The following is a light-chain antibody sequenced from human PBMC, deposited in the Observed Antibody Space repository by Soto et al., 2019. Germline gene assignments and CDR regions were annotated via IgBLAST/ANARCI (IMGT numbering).Light chain of an antibody. CDR1: RDISSY. CDR2: AAS. J-gene: IGKJ4*01. CDR3: QQVKSYPLT. Sequence: DIQLTQSPSFLSASVGDRVTVACRASRDISSYLTWYQQKPGKAPKLLIYAASTLQSGVPSRFSGSGSGTEFTLTLSSLQPDDFATYYCQQVKSYPLTFGGGTKVEIK. V-gene: IGKV1-9*01.